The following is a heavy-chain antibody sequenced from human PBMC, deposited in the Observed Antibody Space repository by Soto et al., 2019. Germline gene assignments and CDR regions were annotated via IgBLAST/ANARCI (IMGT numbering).Heavy chain of an antibody. Sequence: EVQLVESGGGLVKPGGSLRLSCAASRFTFSNAWMSWVRQAPGKGLEWVGRIKSKTDGGTTDYAAPVKGRFTISRDDSKNTLYLQMNGLKTEDTAVYYCTTDVRITMIVVVMNYWGQGTLVTVSS. CDR1: RFTFSNAW. CDR2: IKSKTDGGTT. J-gene: IGHJ4*02. V-gene: IGHV3-15*01. D-gene: IGHD3-22*01. CDR3: TTDVRITMIVVVMNY.